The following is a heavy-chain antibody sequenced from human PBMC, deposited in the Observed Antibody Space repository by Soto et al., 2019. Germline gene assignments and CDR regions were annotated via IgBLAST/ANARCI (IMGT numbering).Heavy chain of an antibody. Sequence: GESLKLSCKGSGYSFTSYWISWVHQMPGKGLEWMGRIDPSDSYTNYSPSFQGHVTISADKSISTAYLQWSSLKASDTAMYYCARTPYCSSTSCYYGMDVWGQGTTVTVSS. J-gene: IGHJ6*02. CDR1: GYSFTSYW. CDR2: IDPSDSYT. V-gene: IGHV5-10-1*01. CDR3: ARTPYCSSTSCYYGMDV. D-gene: IGHD2-2*01.